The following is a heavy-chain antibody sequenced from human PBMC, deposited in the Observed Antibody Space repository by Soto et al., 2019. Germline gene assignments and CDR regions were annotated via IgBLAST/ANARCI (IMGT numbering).Heavy chain of an antibody. Sequence: QVQLAQSGAEERKPGASVKVSCEATGYTFTAYAMHWVRQAPGQRLEWMGWINPANGNTKYSQKFQGRLTITSDTSANTVYMDLNSLASEDTAMDYCTRSAISPYGGLIGPFDYWGQGNLVTVSS. CDR1: GYTFTAYA. CDR3: TRSAISPYGGLIGPFDY. J-gene: IGHJ4*02. V-gene: IGHV1-3*05. CDR2: INPANGNT. D-gene: IGHD3-16*02.